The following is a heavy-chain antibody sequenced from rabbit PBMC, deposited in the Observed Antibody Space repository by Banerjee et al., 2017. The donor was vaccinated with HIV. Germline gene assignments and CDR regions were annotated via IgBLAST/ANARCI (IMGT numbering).Heavy chain of an antibody. CDR2: IDVGSSGST. CDR3: ARDAYAGIGAAFKL. V-gene: IGHV1S45*01. Sequence: QEQLEESGGDLVKPEGSLTLTCTASGFSFSSSYWICWVRQAPGKGLEWIACIDVGSSGSTAYASWAKGRFTISKTSSITVTLQMTSLTAADTATYFCARDAYAGIGAAFKLWGQGTLVTVS. J-gene: IGHJ4*01. D-gene: IGHD4-2*01. CDR1: GFSFSSSYW.